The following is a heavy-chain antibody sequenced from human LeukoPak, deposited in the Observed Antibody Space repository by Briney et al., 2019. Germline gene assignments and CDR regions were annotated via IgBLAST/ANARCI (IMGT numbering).Heavy chain of an antibody. CDR3: ARDGDDYVWGSRSHFDY. V-gene: IGHV3-33*08. Sequence: GGSLRLSCAASGFTFSSYGMHWVRQAPGKGLEWVAVIWYDGSNKYYADSVKGRFSISRDNSKNTLYLQMNSLRAEDTAVYYCARDGDDYVWGSRSHFDYWGQGTLVTVSS. D-gene: IGHD3-16*01. CDR1: GFTFSSYG. J-gene: IGHJ4*02. CDR2: IWYDGSNK.